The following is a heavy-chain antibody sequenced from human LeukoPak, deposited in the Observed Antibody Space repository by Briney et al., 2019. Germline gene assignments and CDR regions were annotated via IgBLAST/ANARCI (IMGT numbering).Heavy chain of an antibody. CDR2: ISSSGSTI. J-gene: IGHJ4*02. V-gene: IGHV3-11*01. CDR3: ARDQIVGATPFDY. CDR1: GFNFSDYY. D-gene: IGHD1-26*01. Sequence: GGSLRLSCAASGFNFSDYYMSWIRQAPGKGLEWVSYISSSGSTIYYADSVKGRFTISRDNAKNSLYLQMYSLRAEDTAVYYCARDQIVGATPFDYWGQGTLVTVSS.